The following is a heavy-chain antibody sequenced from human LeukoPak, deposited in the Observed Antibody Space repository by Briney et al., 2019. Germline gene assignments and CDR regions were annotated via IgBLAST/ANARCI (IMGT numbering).Heavy chain of an antibody. CDR3: ATVRAYYYGSGSYYS. CDR2: FDPEDGET. J-gene: IGHJ4*02. Sequence: ASVKVSCKVSGYTLTELSKHWVRQAPGKGLEWMGGFDPEDGETIYAQKFQGRVTMTEDTSTDTAYMELSSLRSEDTAVYYCATVRAYYYGSGSYYSWGQGTLVTVSS. D-gene: IGHD3-10*01. CDR1: GYTLTELS. V-gene: IGHV1-24*01.